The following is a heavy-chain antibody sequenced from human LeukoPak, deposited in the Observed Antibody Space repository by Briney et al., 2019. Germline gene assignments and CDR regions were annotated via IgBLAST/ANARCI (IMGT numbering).Heavy chain of an antibody. V-gene: IGHV1-2*02. CDR2: IDPNSGDT. Sequence: ASVKVSCKASGYSFTRYFIHWVRQAPGQGLEWMGCIDPNSGDTKYAQKFQGRVSMPRDTSTRTAYMELSRLRSDDTAVYFCARSGSTGYSLDYWGQGTLVTVSS. J-gene: IGHJ4*02. CDR3: ARSGSTGYSLDY. D-gene: IGHD3-22*01. CDR1: GYSFTRYF.